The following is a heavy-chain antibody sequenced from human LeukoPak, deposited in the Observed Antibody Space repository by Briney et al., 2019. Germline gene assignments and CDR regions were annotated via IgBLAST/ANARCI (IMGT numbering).Heavy chain of an antibody. CDR1: GFTFSSYG. CDR2: IKQDGSEK. Sequence: PGGSLRLSCAASGFTFSSYGMHWVRQAPGKGPEWVANIKQDGSEKYYVDSVKGRFTISRDNAKNSLYLQMNSLRAEDTAVYYCARGRSATDYWGQGTLVTVSS. J-gene: IGHJ4*02. CDR3: ARGRSATDY. V-gene: IGHV3-7*01.